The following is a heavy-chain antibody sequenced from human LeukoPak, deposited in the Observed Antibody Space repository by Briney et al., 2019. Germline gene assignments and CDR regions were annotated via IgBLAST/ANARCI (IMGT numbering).Heavy chain of an antibody. J-gene: IGHJ6*02. CDR3: ARGPSYYYYYGMDV. V-gene: IGHV4-61*02. Sequence: SETLSLTCTVSGGSISSGSYYWSWLRQPAGKGLEWIGRIYTSGSTNYNPSLKSRVTISVDTSKNQFSLKLSSVTAADTAVYYCARGPSYYYYYGMDVWGQGTTVTVSS. CDR2: IYTSGST. CDR1: GGSISSGSYY.